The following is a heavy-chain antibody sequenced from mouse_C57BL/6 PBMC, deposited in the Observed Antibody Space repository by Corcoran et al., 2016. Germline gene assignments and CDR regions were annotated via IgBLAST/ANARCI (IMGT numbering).Heavy chain of an antibody. V-gene: IGHV1-26*01. CDR3: ARRYGSSYGYAMDY. J-gene: IGHJ4*01. CDR2: INPNNGGT. CDR1: GYTFTDYY. Sequence: EVQLQQSGHELVKPGASVKISCKASGYTFTDYYMNWVKQSHGKSLEWIGDINPNNGGTSYNQKFKGKATLTVDKSSSTAYMELRSLTSEDSAVYYCARRYGSSYGYAMDYWGQGTSVTVSS. D-gene: IGHD1-1*01.